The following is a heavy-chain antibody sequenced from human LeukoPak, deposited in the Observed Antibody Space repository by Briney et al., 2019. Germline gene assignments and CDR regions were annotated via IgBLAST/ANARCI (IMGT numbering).Heavy chain of an antibody. CDR2: IIPIFNTA. CDR1: GGTFSSYA. D-gene: IGHD4-23*01. J-gene: IGHJ4*02. V-gene: IGHV1-69*13. CDR3: ARGWLAETTVVTPYNY. Sequence: SVKVSCKASGGTFSSYAISWVRQAPGQGLEWMGGIIPIFNTANYAQKFQGRVTIAADESTSTAYMELSSLRSEDTAVYYCARGWLAETTVVTPYNYWGQGTLVTVSS.